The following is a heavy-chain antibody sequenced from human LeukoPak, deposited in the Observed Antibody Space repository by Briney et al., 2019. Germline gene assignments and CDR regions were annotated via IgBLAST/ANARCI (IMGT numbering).Heavy chain of an antibody. J-gene: IGHJ3*02. CDR3: ARDSDSSSWYVRAFDI. CDR1: GFTFSSYS. Sequence: XGSLRLSCAASGFTFSSYSMNWVRQAPGKGLEWVSSISSSSSYIYYADSVKGRFTISRDNAKNSLYLQMNSLRAEDTAVYYCARDSDSSSWYVRAFDIWGQGTMVTVSS. CDR2: ISSSSSYI. D-gene: IGHD6-13*01. V-gene: IGHV3-21*01.